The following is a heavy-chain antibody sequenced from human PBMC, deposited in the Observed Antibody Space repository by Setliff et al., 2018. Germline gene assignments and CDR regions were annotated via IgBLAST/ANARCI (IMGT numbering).Heavy chain of an antibody. D-gene: IGHD3-22*01. CDR2: ISPTGTT. CDR3: ARAITVIDGPLAEYYFDY. Sequence: PSETLSLTCTVSGGSISSYYWSWIRQPPGKGLEWIGLISPTGTTNYNPSLMSRVAISVDTSKNHFSLKLTSVTAADTAVYYCARAITVIDGPLAEYYFDYWGQGTLVTVSS. J-gene: IGHJ4*02. V-gene: IGHV4-4*08. CDR1: GGSISSYY.